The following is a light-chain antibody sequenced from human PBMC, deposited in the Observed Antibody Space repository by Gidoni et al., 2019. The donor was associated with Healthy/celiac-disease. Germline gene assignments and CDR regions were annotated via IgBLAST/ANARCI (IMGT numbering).Light chain of an antibody. V-gene: IGKV1-39*01. CDR2: AAS. J-gene: IGKJ2*01. CDR3: QQSYSTPLYT. Sequence: DIQMTHSPSSLSASVGDRVTIPSRARQSISSYLNWYQKKPGKPPKLLIDAASILQSGVPSRFSGSGSGTDFTLTISSQQHEDFATYYCQQSYSTPLYTFGQGTKLEIK. CDR1: QSISSY.